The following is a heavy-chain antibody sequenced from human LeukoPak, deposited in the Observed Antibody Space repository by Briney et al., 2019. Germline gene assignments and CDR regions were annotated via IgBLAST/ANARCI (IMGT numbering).Heavy chain of an antibody. D-gene: IGHD6-13*01. CDR1: GFTFSSYG. V-gene: IGHV3-30*18. CDR3: AKGHSSSWYFDY. J-gene: IGHJ4*02. Sequence: GGSLRLSCAASGFTFSSYGMHWVRQAPGKGLEWVAVISYDGSNKYYAGSVKGRFTISRDNSKNTLYLQMNSLRAEDTAVYYCAKGHSSSWYFDYWGQGTLVTVSS. CDR2: ISYDGSNK.